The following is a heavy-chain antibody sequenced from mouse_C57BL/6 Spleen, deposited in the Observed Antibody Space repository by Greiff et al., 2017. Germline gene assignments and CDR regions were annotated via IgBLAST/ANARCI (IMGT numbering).Heavy chain of an antibody. D-gene: IGHD2-5*01. CDR1: GFTFSDYG. Sequence: EVQRVESGGGLVKPGGSLKLSCAASGFTFSDYGMHWVRQAPEKGLEWVAYISSGSSTIYYADTVKGRFTISREDAKNTLFLKMTSLGSEDRAMCYCAREGSNFRFAYWGQGTLVTVSA. V-gene: IGHV5-17*01. CDR2: ISSGSSTI. CDR3: AREGSNFRFAY. J-gene: IGHJ3*01.